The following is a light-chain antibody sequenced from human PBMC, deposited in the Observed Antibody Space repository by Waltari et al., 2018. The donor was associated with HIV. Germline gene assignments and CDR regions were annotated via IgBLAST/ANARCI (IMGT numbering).Light chain of an antibody. Sequence: EIVLTQSPDTLSLSPGERATLSCRASQSLSNTYLAWYQQRPGQPPRLLIHGASSRAAGIPDRFSGSGSGTDFTLTISRLEPEDFAVYYCQQNGTSPLFAFGPGTTVDIK. J-gene: IGKJ3*01. V-gene: IGKV3-20*01. CDR2: GAS. CDR3: QQNGTSPLFA. CDR1: QSLSNTY.